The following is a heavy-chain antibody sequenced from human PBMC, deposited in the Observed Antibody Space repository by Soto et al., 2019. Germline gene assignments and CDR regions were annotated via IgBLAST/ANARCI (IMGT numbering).Heavy chain of an antibody. CDR1: GGSIVSYY. CDR3: ARFFGTLPDY. V-gene: IGHV4-59*01. J-gene: IGHJ4*02. Sequence: SETLSLSCSVAGGSIVSYYRSCIRQPPGKGLEWIGYIYYSGSTNYNPSLKSRVTISVDTSKNQFSLKLSSVTAADTAVYYCARFFGTLPDYWGQGTLVTVSS. CDR2: IYYSGST. D-gene: IGHD1-1*01.